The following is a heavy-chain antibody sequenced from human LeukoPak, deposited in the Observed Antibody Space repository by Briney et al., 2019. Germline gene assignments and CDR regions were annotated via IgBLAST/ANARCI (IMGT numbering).Heavy chain of an antibody. V-gene: IGHV4-39*07. CDR1: GDSISSSSYY. J-gene: IGHJ4*02. CDR2: VYHSGTT. CDR3: ARASVGYGDYVPYYFDY. D-gene: IGHD4-17*01. Sequence: SETLSLTCTVSGDSISSSSYYWGWIRQPPGKGLEWIGSVYHSGTTYHNPSLKSRVTISVDTSKNQFSLKLSSVTAADTAVYYCARASVGYGDYVPYYFDYWGQGTLVTVSS.